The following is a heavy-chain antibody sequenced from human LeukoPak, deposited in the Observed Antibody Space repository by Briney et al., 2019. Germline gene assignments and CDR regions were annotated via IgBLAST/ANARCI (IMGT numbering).Heavy chain of an antibody. D-gene: IGHD6-13*01. CDR3: ARKALSIAGAGAEYFQH. Sequence: GGSLRLSCAASGFTFSSYWMSWVRQAPGKGLEWVANIKQDGGEKYYVDSVKGRFTISRDNAKNSLYLQMNSLRAEDTAVYYCARKALSIAGAGAEYFQHWGQGTLVTVSS. J-gene: IGHJ1*01. CDR2: IKQDGGEK. V-gene: IGHV3-7*04. CDR1: GFTFSSYW.